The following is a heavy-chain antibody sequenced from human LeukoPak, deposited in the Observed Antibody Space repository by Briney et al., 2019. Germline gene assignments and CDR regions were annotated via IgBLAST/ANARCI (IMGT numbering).Heavy chain of an antibody. J-gene: IGHJ4*02. D-gene: IGHD3-22*01. Sequence: GASVKVSCKASGGTFSSYAISWVRQAPGQGLEWMGGITPIFGTANYAQKFQGRVTITADESTSTAYMELSSLRSEDTAVYYCARAKVQDSSGYYSFDYWGQGTLVTVSS. CDR1: GGTFSSYA. CDR3: ARAKVQDSSGYYSFDY. V-gene: IGHV1-69*13. CDR2: ITPIFGTA.